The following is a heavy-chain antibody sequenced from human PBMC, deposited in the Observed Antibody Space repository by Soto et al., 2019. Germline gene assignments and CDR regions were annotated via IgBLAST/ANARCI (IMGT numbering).Heavy chain of an antibody. CDR1: GFTFSSYS. Sequence: PGGPLRLSCAASGFTFSSYSMNWVRQAPGKGLEWVSSISSSSSYIYYADSVKGRFTISRDNAKNSLYLQMNSLRAEDTAVYYCARESSTSLVHSFDIWGQGTMVTVSS. J-gene: IGHJ3*02. V-gene: IGHV3-21*01. CDR3: ARESSTSLVHSFDI. D-gene: IGHD2-2*01. CDR2: ISSSSSYI.